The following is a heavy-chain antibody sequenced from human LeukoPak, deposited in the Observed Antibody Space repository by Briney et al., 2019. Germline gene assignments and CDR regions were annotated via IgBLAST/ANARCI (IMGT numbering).Heavy chain of an antibody. CDR1: GFTFSSYS. D-gene: IGHD3-22*01. CDR2: ISSSGSYI. Sequence: GGSLRLSCAASGFTFSSYSTNWVRQAPGKGLEWVSSISSSGSYIYYADSVKGRFTISRDNAKNSLYLQMNSLRAEDTAVYYCARDPSGGSSWGAYYYDSSGYYLMLVYWGQGTLVTVSS. CDR3: ARDPSGGSSWGAYYYDSSGYYLMLVY. V-gene: IGHV3-21*01. J-gene: IGHJ4*02.